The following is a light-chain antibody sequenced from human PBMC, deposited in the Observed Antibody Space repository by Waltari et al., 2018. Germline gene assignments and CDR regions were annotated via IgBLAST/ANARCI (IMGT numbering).Light chain of an antibody. Sequence: QSALTQPPSASGSPGQSVTISCSGTNSDIGTYNYVSWFQQNPGRAPKLLIYEVNKRPLGVPVRFSGSKSDNRASLTVSGLQADDEAVYHCSSYAGSNTLVFGGGTRLTVL. CDR3: SSYAGSNTLV. V-gene: IGLV2-8*01. CDR2: EVN. CDR1: NSDIGTYNY. J-gene: IGLJ2*01.